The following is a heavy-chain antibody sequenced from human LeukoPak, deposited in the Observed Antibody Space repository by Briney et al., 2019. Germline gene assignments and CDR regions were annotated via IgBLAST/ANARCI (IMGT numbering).Heavy chain of an antibody. CDR3: ARARGWHPSFDY. CDR2: ISYSGST. CDR1: GGSISSYY. Sequence: PSETLSLTCTVSGGSISSYYWSWIRQPPGKGLEWIGYISYSGSTNFNPSLKSRVTISVDTSKNQFSLKLSSVTAADTAVYYCARARGWHPSFDYWGQGTLVTVSS. V-gene: IGHV4-59*01. J-gene: IGHJ4*02. D-gene: IGHD6-19*01.